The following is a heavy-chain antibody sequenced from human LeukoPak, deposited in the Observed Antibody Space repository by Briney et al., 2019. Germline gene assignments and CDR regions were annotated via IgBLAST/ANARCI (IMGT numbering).Heavy chain of an antibody. D-gene: IGHD2-2*01. CDR3: ATVYCSRTSCLDY. CDR2: INHSGST. J-gene: IGHJ4*02. V-gene: IGHV4-34*01. CDR1: GGSFSGYY. Sequence: ASETLSLTCAVYGGSFSGYYWSWIRQPPGKGLEWIGEINHSGSTNYNPSLKSRVTISVDTSNNQFSLRLGSVTAADTAVYYCATVYCSRTSCLDYWGQRTLVTVSS.